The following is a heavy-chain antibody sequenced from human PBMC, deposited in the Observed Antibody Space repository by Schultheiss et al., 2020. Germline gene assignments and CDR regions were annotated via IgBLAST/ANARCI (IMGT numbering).Heavy chain of an antibody. CDR1: GGSISSGGYS. CDR2: IYSSGSA. J-gene: IGHJ4*02. V-gene: IGHV4-31*11. Sequence: SETLSLTCAVSGGSISSGGYSWSWIRQPPGKGLEWIGYIYSSGSAYYNPSLTSRVTMSLDASKSQFSLRLTSVTAADTAVYYCARVRAAGSRYFDYWGQGTLVTVSS. CDR3: ARVRAAGSRYFDY. D-gene: IGHD6-13*01.